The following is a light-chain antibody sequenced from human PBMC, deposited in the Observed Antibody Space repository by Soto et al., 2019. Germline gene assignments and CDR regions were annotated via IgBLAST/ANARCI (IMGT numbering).Light chain of an antibody. CDR1: QTIISW. Sequence: DTQMTQSPLPLSGSVGDRVTITCRASQTIISWLAWYQQKPGKAPKILIYDASILTSGVPSRFSGSGSGTEFTLTISSLQPDDFAVYYCQQYNYYPPWTFGQGTIVDIK. CDR3: QQYNYYPPWT. J-gene: IGKJ1*01. V-gene: IGKV1-5*01. CDR2: DAS.